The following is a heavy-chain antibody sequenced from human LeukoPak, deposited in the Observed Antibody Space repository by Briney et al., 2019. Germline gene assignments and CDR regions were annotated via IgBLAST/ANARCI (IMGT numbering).Heavy chain of an antibody. D-gene: IGHD6-13*01. J-gene: IGHJ4*02. CDR1: GGSFSGYY. CDR3: ARGVGIAASN. Sequence: SETLSLTCAVYGGSFSGYYWSWIRQPPGKGLEWIGEINHSGSTDYNPSLKSRVTISVDTSKNQFSLKLSSVTAADTAVYYCARGVGIAASNWGQGTLVTVSS. CDR2: INHSGST. V-gene: IGHV4-34*01.